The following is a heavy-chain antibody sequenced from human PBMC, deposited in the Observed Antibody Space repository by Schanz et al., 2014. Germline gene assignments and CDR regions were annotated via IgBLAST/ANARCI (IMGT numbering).Heavy chain of an antibody. CDR2: IKSKTDGGTR. CDR1: GFTLNNAW. D-gene: IGHD3-10*01. J-gene: IGHJ4*02. V-gene: IGHV3-15*01. Sequence: EVHLLESGGGLVQPGGSLRLSCTASGFTLNNAWMNWVRQAPGKGLQWVARIKSKTDGGTRDYAAPVKGRFTISTDDSKTPVYLQMNSLQTEDTAVYYCTADLWFGAVWGVWWGQGTLVTVSS. CDR3: TADLWFGAVWGVW.